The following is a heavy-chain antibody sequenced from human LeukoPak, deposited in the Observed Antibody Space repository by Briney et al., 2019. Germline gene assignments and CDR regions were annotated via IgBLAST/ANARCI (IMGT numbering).Heavy chain of an antibody. V-gene: IGHV5-51*01. CDR1: GYSSPNYW. CDR3: ARHSATRGSGYNGVGY. CDR2: IYPDDSDT. D-gene: IGHD5-12*01. Sequence: GESLKISCQGSGYSSPNYWIGWVRPMPGKGLEWIGIIYPDDSDTRYSPSFQGQVTVSVDKSSSTAYLQWSSLKASDTAMYYCARHSATRGSGYNGVGYWGQRTLVTVSS. J-gene: IGHJ4*02.